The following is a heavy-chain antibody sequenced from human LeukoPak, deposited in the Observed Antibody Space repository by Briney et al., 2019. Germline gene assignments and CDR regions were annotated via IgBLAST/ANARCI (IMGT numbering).Heavy chain of an antibody. D-gene: IGHD2-2*02. CDR2: IYYSGST. CDR3: ARGYCSSTSCYTYGMDV. Sequence: SETLSLTCTVSGGSISSYYWSWVRQPPGKGLEWIGYIYYSGSTNYNPSLKSRGTIPLDTSKNQLSLKLSSVTAADTAVYYCARGYCSSTSCYTYGMDVWGQGTTVTVSS. V-gene: IGHV4-59*12. J-gene: IGHJ6*02. CDR1: GGSISSYY.